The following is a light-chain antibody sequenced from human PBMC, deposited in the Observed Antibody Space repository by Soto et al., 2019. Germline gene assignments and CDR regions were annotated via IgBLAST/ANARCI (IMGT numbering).Light chain of an antibody. CDR3: LQHNTYPWT. Sequence: DIQMTQSPAAMAASVVDRVTITCLASQDISNYLAWFQQKPGKVPKRLIYGASNLQSGVPSRFSGSRSGTEFTLTITSLQPEDFASYYCLQHNTYPWTCGQGTKVDNK. V-gene: IGKV1-17*03. CDR2: GAS. J-gene: IGKJ1*01. CDR1: QDISNY.